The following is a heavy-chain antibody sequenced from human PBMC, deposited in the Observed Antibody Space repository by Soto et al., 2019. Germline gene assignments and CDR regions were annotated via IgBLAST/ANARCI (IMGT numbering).Heavy chain of an antibody. V-gene: IGHV3-23*01. CDR3: ARGGGMDV. CDR2: FSGTGGNT. Sequence: EVQLLESGGGLLQPGGPLRLACEASGFTFTSYGMSWVRQAPGKGLEWVSSFSGTGGNTYYADSVKGRFTISRDNFKNTLYLQMNSLRPDDTAVYYCARGGGMDVWGQGTTVTVSS. J-gene: IGHJ6*02. CDR1: GFTFTSYG.